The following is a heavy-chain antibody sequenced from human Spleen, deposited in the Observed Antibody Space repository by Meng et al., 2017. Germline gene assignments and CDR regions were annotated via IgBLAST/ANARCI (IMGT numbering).Heavy chain of an antibody. Sequence: GGSLRLSCAASGFTFSNYEMNCVRQSPGKGLEWVSYISSSGSAIYYADSVKGRFTISRDNAKNSLYLQMNSVRAEDTAVYYCARERYSGEDFDYWGQGTLVTVSS. CDR3: ARERYSGEDFDY. J-gene: IGHJ4*02. CDR2: ISSSGSAI. D-gene: IGHD5-12*01. CDR1: GFTFSNYE. V-gene: IGHV3-48*03.